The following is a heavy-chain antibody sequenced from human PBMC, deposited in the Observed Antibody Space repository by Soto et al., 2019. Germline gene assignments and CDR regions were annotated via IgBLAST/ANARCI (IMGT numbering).Heavy chain of an antibody. CDR1: GYIFTNYW. D-gene: IGHD3-3*01. J-gene: IGHJ4*02. Sequence: GESLKISCKSSGYIFTNYWIGWVRQMPGKGLEWMGSIYPGDTETRYSPSFQGQVTISADKSISTAYLQWSSLRASDSAMYYCAKRRGFGVVTPFDNWGQGTQVTVSS. V-gene: IGHV5-51*01. CDR3: AKRRGFGVVTPFDN. CDR2: IYPGDTET.